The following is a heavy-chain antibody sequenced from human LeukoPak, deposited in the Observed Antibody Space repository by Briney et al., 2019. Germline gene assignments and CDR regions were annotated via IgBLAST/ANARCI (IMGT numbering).Heavy chain of an antibody. D-gene: IGHD1-26*01. CDR2: ISYDGSNK. J-gene: IGHJ4*02. CDR1: GFTFSSYA. CDR3: ARDGGRYYSFDY. Sequence: GGSLRLSCAASGFTFSSYAMHWARQAPGKGLEWVAVISYDGSNKYYADSVKGRFTISRDNSKNTLYLQMNSLRAEDTAVYYCARDGGRYYSFDYWGQGTLVTVSS. V-gene: IGHV3-30-3*01.